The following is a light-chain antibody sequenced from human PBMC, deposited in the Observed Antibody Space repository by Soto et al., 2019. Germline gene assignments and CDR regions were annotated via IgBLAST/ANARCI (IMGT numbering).Light chain of an antibody. Sequence: DIQMTQSPPSLSASVGDTVTITCRASQDISTWLAWYQQKPGKVPKVLIYAASTLQPGVPSRFSGGGSGTDFSLTISSLQPEDFATDYGQEVNSFPRAFGQGTKLEIK. V-gene: IGKV1-12*01. J-gene: IGKJ2*01. CDR1: QDISTW. CDR2: AAS. CDR3: QEVNSFPRA.